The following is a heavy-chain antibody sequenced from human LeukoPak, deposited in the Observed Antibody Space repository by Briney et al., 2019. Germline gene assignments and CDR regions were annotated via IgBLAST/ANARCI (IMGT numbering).Heavy chain of an antibody. CDR2: IYYSGST. J-gene: IGHJ4*02. Sequence: SETLSLTCTVSGGSISSYYWSWIRQPPGKGLEWIGYIYYSGSTNYNPSLKSRVTISVDTSKNQFSLKLSSVTAGDTAVYYCARDAGGLFDYWGQGTLVTVSS. CDR1: GGSISSYY. V-gene: IGHV4-59*01. D-gene: IGHD3-10*01. CDR3: ARDAGGLFDY.